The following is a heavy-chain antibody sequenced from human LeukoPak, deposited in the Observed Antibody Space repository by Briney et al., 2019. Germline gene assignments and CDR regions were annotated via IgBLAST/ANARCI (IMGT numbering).Heavy chain of an antibody. D-gene: IGHD2-8*02. V-gene: IGHV3-30*18. CDR1: GFTFSSYG. Sequence: GGSLRLSCAASGFTFSSYGMHWVRQAPGKGLEWVAVISYDGSNKYYADSVKGRFTISRDNSKNTLYLQMNSLRAEDTAVYYCAKEARGGVWFDYWGQGTLVTVSS. CDR3: AKEARGGVWFDY. CDR2: ISYDGSNK. J-gene: IGHJ4*02.